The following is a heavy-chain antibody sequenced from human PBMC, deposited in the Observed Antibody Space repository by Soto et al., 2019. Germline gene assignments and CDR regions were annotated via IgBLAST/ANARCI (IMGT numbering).Heavy chain of an antibody. V-gene: IGHV2-5*02. CDR1: GFSLSTSGVG. Sequence: QITLKESGPTLVKPTQTLTLTCTFSGFSLSTSGVGVGWIRQPPGKALEWLALIYWDDDKRYSPSLKSRLTITKDTSKNQVVLTMTNMDPVDTATYYCADKMVYARGVDYWGQGTLVTVSS. D-gene: IGHD2-8*01. CDR2: IYWDDDK. CDR3: ADKMVYARGVDY. J-gene: IGHJ4*02.